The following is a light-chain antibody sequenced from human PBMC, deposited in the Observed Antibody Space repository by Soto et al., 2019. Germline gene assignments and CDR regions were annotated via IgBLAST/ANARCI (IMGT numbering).Light chain of an antibody. CDR2: DAS. V-gene: IGKV1-5*01. J-gene: IGKJ1*01. Sequence: DIQMTQSPSTLYASVGDRVTITCRASQTISSWLAWYRQKPGKAPDLLIYDASKLQSGVPASFSGSESGTEFTLTIASLQPYDFATYYCQQYYNYSTFGQGTKVEVK. CDR1: QTISSW. CDR3: QQYYNYST.